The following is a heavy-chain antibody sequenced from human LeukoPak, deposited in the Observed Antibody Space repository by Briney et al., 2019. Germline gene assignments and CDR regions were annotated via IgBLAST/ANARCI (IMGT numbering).Heavy chain of an antibody. Sequence: PSETLSLTCTVSGGSISSYYWSWIRQPAGKGLEWIGRIYTSGSTNYNPSLKSRVTMSVDTSKNQFSLKLSSVTAADTAVYYCARTSQYYYDSSGYYFLDYWGQGTLVTVSS. CDR3: ARTSQYYYDSSGYYFLDY. J-gene: IGHJ4*02. V-gene: IGHV4-4*07. CDR1: GGSISSYY. D-gene: IGHD3-22*01. CDR2: IYTSGST.